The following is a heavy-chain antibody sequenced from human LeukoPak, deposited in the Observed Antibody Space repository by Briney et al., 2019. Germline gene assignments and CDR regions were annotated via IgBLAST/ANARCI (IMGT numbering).Heavy chain of an antibody. CDR2: MNPNSGNT. D-gene: IGHD3-3*01. J-gene: IGHJ3*02. Sequence: ASVKVSCKASGYTFTSYDINWVRQATGQGLEWMGGMNPNSGNTGYAQKFEGRGTITRNTSISTAYMELSSLRSEDTAVYYCATLRDFWSGPDAFDIWGQGTMVTVSS. V-gene: IGHV1-8*03. CDR1: GYTFTSYD. CDR3: ATLRDFWSGPDAFDI.